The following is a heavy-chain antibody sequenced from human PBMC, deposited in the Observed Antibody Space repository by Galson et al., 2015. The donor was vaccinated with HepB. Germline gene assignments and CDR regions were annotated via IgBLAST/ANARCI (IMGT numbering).Heavy chain of an antibody. CDR2: ISYDGSNK. CDR3: GKDQEGCAGY. V-gene: IGHV3-30*18. CDR1: GFTFSSYG. Sequence: SLRLSCAASGFTFSSYGMHWVRQAPGKGLEWVAAISYDGSNKYYADSVKGRFTISRDNSKNTLYLQMNSLRAEDTAVYYCGKDQEGCAGYWGQGTLVTVSS. J-gene: IGHJ4*02.